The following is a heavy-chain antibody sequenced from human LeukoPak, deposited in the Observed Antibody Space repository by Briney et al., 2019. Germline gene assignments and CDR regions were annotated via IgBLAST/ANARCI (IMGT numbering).Heavy chain of an antibody. CDR3: ARGEYDFWSGYLALGPLDI. V-gene: IGHV4-59*01. D-gene: IGHD3-3*01. J-gene: IGHJ3*02. CDR1: GGSISSYY. CDR2: IYYSGST. Sequence: SETLSLTCTVSGGSISSYYWSWIRQPPGKGLEWIGYIYYSGSTNYNPSLKSRVTISVDTSKNQFSPKLSSVTAADTAVYYCARGEYDFWSGYLALGPLDIWGQGTMVTVSS.